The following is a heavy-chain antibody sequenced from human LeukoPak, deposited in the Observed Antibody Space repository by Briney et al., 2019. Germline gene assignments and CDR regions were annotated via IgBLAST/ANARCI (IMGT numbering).Heavy chain of an antibody. V-gene: IGHV4-39*01. Sequence: SETLSLTCTVSGGSISSSSYYWGWIRQPPGKGLEWIGSIYYSGSTYYNPSLKSRVTISVDTSKNQFSLKLSSVTAADTAVYYCAKTGGWGYFDSWGQGTLVTVSS. D-gene: IGHD1-14*01. J-gene: IGHJ4*02. CDR1: GGSISSSSYY. CDR2: IYYSGST. CDR3: AKTGGWGYFDS.